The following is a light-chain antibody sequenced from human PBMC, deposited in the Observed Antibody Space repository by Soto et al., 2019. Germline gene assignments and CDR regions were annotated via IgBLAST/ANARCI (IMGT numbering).Light chain of an antibody. CDR3: QPRSNWPPT. CDR1: HSVSSY. Sequence: EIVLTQAPRTLSLPPGVRATLSWRARHSVSSYLAWYQQKPGQAPRLLIYDAYNRATGIPARFSGSGSGTDFTLTISSLEPEDFAVYYCQPRSNWPPTFGQGTRLEIK. J-gene: IGKJ5*01. CDR2: DAY. V-gene: IGKV3-11*01.